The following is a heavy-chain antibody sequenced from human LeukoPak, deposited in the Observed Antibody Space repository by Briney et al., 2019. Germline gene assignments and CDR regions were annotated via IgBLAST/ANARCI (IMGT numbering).Heavy chain of an antibody. Sequence: SETLSLTCTVSGGSISSYYWSWIRQPAGKGLEWIGRIYTSGSTNYNPSLKSRVTMSVDTSKNQFSLKPSSVTAADTAVYYCAREITMIVSDDAFDIWGQGTMVTVSS. D-gene: IGHD3-22*01. V-gene: IGHV4-4*07. CDR2: IYTSGST. J-gene: IGHJ3*02. CDR1: GGSISSYY. CDR3: AREITMIVSDDAFDI.